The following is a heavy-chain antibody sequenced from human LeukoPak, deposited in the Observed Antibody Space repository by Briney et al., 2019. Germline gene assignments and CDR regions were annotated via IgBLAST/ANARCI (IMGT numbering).Heavy chain of an antibody. CDR1: GGSISSSNW. Sequence: SETLSLTCAVSGGSISSSNWWSWVRQPPGKGLEWIGEINHSGSINYNPSLKSRVTISVDTSKNQFSLKLSSVTAADTAVYYCARDMGRAFDIWGQGTMVTVSS. CDR2: INHSGSI. D-gene: IGHD3-10*01. V-gene: IGHV4-4*02. CDR3: ARDMGRAFDI. J-gene: IGHJ3*02.